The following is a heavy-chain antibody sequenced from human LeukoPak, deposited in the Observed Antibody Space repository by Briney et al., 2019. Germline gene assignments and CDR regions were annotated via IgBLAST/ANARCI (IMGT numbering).Heavy chain of an antibody. CDR3: ARDVNPLDY. Sequence: AASVKVSCKASGYTFTGYYMHWVRQAPGQGLEWMGIINPSGDYTRYAQKFQGRVTMTSDTSTSTVYMELSSLRSEDTAVYYCARDVNPLDYWGQGALVTVSS. V-gene: IGHV1-46*01. J-gene: IGHJ4*02. CDR2: INPSGDYT. CDR1: GYTFTGYY.